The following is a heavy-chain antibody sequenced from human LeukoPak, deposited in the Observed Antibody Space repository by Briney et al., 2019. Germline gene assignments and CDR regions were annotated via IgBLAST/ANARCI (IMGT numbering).Heavy chain of an antibody. CDR2: IYSGGST. CDR1: GFTFSSYS. Sequence: GGSLRLSCAASGFTFSSYSMNWVRQAPGKGLEWVSVIYSGGSTYYADSVKGRFTISRDNSKNTLYLQMNSLRAEDTAVYYCAGVGNLDAFDIWGQGTMVTVSS. V-gene: IGHV3-53*01. J-gene: IGHJ3*02. CDR3: AGVGNLDAFDI.